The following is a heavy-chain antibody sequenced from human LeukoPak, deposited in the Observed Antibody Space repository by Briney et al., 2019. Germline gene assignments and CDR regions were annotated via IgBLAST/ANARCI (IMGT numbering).Heavy chain of an antibody. D-gene: IGHD2-2*01. V-gene: IGHV1-2*02. CDR2: INLNSGGT. J-gene: IGHJ6*03. Sequence: SVKVSCKVSGYTFTGYYMHWVRQVPGQGLEWMGWINLNSGGTNYAQKFQGRVTMTRDTSISTAYMELSRLRSDDTAVYYCARSTDYYYYYMDVWGKGTTVTVSS. CDR1: GYTFTGYY. CDR3: ARSTDYYYYYMDV.